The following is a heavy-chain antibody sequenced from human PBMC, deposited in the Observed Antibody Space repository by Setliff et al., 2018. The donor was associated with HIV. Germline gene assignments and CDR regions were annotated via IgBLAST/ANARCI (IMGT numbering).Heavy chain of an antibody. Sequence: SETLSLTCIVSGASISSQYWSWIRQPAGKGLEWIGRIYPSGSTSYNPSLKSRVAMSVDKSKNQIPLKLSSVTAADTAVYYCASSPAWRSDFGLHTFDYWGQGTLVTVSS. D-gene: IGHD2-2*01. J-gene: IGHJ4*02. CDR3: ASSPAWRSDFGLHTFDY. CDR1: GASISSQY. CDR2: IYPSGST. V-gene: IGHV4-4*07.